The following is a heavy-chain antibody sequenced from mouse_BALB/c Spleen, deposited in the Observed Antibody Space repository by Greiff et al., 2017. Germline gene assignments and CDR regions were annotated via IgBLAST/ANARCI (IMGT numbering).Heavy chain of an antibody. CDR2: IDPANGNT. J-gene: IGHJ3*01. CDR3: ARDYYRWGFAY. V-gene: IGHV14-3*02. CDR1: GFNIKDTY. D-gene: IGHD2-14*01. Sequence: EVQLQQSGAELVKPGASVKLSCTASGFNIKDTYMHWVKQRPEQGLEWIGRIDPANGNTKYDPKFQGKATITADTSSNTAYLQLSSLTSEDTAVYYCARDYYRWGFAYWGQGTLVTVSA.